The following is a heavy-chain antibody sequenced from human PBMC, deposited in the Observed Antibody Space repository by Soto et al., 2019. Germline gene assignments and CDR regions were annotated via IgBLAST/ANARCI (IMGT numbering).Heavy chain of an antibody. D-gene: IGHD6-13*01. CDR3: ARWGIAAGDY. CDR1: GFTFSSYG. V-gene: IGHV3-33*01. Sequence: QVQLVESGGGVVQPGRSLRLSCAASGFTFSSYGMHWVRQAPGKGLEWVAVIWYDGGNKYYADSVKGRFTISRDNSKNTLHLQMNSLRAEDTAVYFCARWGIAAGDYWGQGTLVTVSS. J-gene: IGHJ4*02. CDR2: IWYDGGNK.